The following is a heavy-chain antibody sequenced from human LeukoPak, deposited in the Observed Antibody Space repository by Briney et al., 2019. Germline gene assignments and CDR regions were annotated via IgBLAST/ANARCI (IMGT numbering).Heavy chain of an antibody. J-gene: IGHJ3*02. CDR2: ISGSGGST. CDR1: GFTFSSYA. D-gene: IGHD6-19*01. Sequence: GGSLRLSCAASGFTFSSYAMSWVRQAPGKGLEWVSAISGSGGSTYYADSVKGRFTISRDNSKNTLYLQMNSLRAEDTAVYYCARAWVSSDDAFDIWGQGTMVTVSS. CDR3: ARAWVSSDDAFDI. V-gene: IGHV3-23*01.